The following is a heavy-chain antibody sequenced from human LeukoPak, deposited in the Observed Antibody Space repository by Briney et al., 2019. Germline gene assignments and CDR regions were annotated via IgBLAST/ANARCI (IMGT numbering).Heavy chain of an antibody. J-gene: IGHJ5*02. Sequence: PSQTLSLTCTVSGASISTYYWSWIRQPPGKGLEWIGYIYYSGSTNYNPSLKSRVTISVDTSKNQFSLKLSSVTAADTAVYYCARGCSAGTPHNWFDPWGQGTLVTVSS. CDR1: GASISTYY. D-gene: IGHD6-13*01. CDR2: IYYSGST. CDR3: ARGCSAGTPHNWFDP. V-gene: IGHV4-59*01.